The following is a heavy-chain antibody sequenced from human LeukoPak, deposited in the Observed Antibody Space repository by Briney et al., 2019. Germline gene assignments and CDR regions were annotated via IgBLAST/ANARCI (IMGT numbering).Heavy chain of an antibody. D-gene: IGHD1-26*01. CDR3: ARGISASY. CDR1: GFTSSTFW. Sequence: GGSLRLSCAASGFTSSTFWMSWVRQAPGKGLESVAHIKQDGSEKYYVESLKDRFTISRDNAKSALYLQMNNLRAEDTAVYYCARGISASYWGQGILVTVSS. CDR2: IKQDGSEK. J-gene: IGHJ4*02. V-gene: IGHV3-7*01.